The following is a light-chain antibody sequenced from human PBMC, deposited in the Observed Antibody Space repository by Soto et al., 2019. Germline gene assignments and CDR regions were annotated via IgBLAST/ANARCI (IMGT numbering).Light chain of an antibody. Sequence: QSVMTQPACVSGSPGQTITISCTGTSNDVGGYDYVSWYQQHPGKAPKLMIYDVINRPSGVSSRFSGSKSGNTASLTISGLQAEDEADYYCSSYTSSSTYVFGDGPKVTAL. J-gene: IGLJ1*01. V-gene: IGLV2-14*03. CDR2: DVI. CDR1: SNDVGGYDY. CDR3: SSYTSSSTYV.